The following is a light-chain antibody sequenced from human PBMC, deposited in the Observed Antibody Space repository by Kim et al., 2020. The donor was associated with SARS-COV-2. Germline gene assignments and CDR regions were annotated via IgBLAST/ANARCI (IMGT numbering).Light chain of an antibody. V-gene: IGKV3-11*01. CDR1: QSVSSD. J-gene: IGKJ4*01. Sequence: EIVLTQAPATLSLSPGERATLSCRSCQSVSSDLVWYQQRPGQAPRLLIYEASNRASGIPARCSGSGSGTDFTLTSSSLESEDFAVYYCKQRSRWPLTFGGGTKVEIK. CDR2: EAS. CDR3: KQRSRWPLT.